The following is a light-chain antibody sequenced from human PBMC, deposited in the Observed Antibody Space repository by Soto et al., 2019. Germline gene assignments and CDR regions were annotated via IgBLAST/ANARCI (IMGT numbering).Light chain of an antibody. CDR3: QQYYRPWT. V-gene: IGKV4-1*01. J-gene: IGKJ1*01. Sequence: DIVMTQSPDSLAVSLGERATINCKSSQSVLYSSNNKNYLAWYQQKPGQPPKLLIYWASTRESGVPDRFSGSGSVTDFTLTISSLQADDVAVYYCQQYYRPWTFVQGTKVEIK. CDR2: WAS. CDR1: QSVLYSSNNKNY.